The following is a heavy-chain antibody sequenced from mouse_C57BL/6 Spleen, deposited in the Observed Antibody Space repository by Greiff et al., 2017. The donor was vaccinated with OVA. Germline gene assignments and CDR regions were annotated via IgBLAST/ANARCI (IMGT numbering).Heavy chain of an antibody. CDR3: TGLDGYYRAY. Sequence: EVKVEESGGGLVQPGGSMKLSCVASGFTFSNYWMNWVRQSPEKGLEWVAQIRLKSDNYATHYAESVKGRFTISRDDSKSSVYLQMNNLRAEDTGIYYCTGLDGYYRAYWGQGTLVTVSA. D-gene: IGHD2-3*01. J-gene: IGHJ3*01. CDR1: GFTFSNYW. CDR2: IRLKSDNYAT. V-gene: IGHV6-3*01.